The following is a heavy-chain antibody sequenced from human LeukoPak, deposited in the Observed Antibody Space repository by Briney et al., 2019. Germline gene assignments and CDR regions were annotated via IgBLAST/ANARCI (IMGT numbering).Heavy chain of an antibody. CDR2: IYYSGST. D-gene: IGHD6-13*01. CDR1: GGSISSYY. J-gene: IGHJ3*02. CDR3: ARGAAADAFDI. V-gene: IGHV4-59*01. Sequence: SETLSLTCTVSGGSISSYYWSWIRQPPGKGLEWIGYIYYSGSTNYNPSLKSRVTISVDTSKNQFSLKLSSVTAADTAVYYCARGAAADAFDIWGQGTMVTVSS.